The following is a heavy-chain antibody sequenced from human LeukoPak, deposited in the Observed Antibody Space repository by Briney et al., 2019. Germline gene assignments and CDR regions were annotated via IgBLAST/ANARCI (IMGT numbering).Heavy chain of an antibody. CDR2: ISPSGGST. Sequence: ASVKVSCKASGYTFTSHYMHWVRQAPEQGLEWMGIISPSGGSTSYAQKFQGRVTMTRDMSTSTVYMELSSLRSEDTAVYYCARPRQYSSPFDAFDIWGQGTMVTVSS. J-gene: IGHJ3*02. CDR3: ARPRQYSSPFDAFDI. CDR1: GYTFTSHY. D-gene: IGHD6-6*01. V-gene: IGHV1-46*01.